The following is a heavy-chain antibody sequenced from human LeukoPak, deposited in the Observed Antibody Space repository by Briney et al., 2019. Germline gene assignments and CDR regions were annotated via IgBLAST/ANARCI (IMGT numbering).Heavy chain of an antibody. CDR2: ISSNGGST. CDR1: GFTFTNYA. J-gene: IGHJ4*02. CDR3: AKIRGYSGYDRPDIVVVVGATADY. Sequence: GGSLRLSCAASGFTFTNYAMHWVRQPPGKGLEYVSTISSNGGSTHYANSVKGRFTISRDNSKNTLYLQMNSLRAEDTAVYYCAKIRGYSGYDRPDIVVVVGATADYWGQGTLVTVSS. V-gene: IGHV3-64*01. D-gene: IGHD2-15*01.